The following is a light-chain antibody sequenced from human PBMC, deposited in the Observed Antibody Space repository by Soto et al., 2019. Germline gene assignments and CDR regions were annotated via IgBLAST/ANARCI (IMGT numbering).Light chain of an antibody. J-gene: IGLJ1*01. Sequence: QSALTQPASVSGSPGQSITISCTGTSSDVGGYNYVSWYQQHPGKAPKLIIYDVSYRPSGVSNRFSGPKSGNMASLTISGLQAEDEADYFCSLYSRRSTYVFGTGTKVTVL. V-gene: IGLV2-14*03. CDR2: DVS. CDR1: SSDVGGYNY. CDR3: SLYSRRSTYV.